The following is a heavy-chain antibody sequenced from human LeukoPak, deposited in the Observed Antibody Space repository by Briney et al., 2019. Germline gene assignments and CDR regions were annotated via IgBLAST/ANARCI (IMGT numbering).Heavy chain of an antibody. CDR1: GYTFTSYG. D-gene: IGHD2-2*01. J-gene: IGHJ6*02. Sequence: ASVKVSCKASGYTFTSYGISWVRQAPGQGLESMGWISAYNGNTNYAQKLQGRVTMTTDTSTSTAYMELRSLRSDDTAVYYCARDCSSTSCYRRYYYYGMDVWGQGTTVTVSS. CDR2: ISAYNGNT. CDR3: ARDCSSTSCYRRYYYYGMDV. V-gene: IGHV1-18*01.